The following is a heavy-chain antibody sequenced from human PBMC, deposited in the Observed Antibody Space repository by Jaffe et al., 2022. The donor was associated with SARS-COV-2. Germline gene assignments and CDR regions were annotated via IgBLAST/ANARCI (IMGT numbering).Heavy chain of an antibody. Sequence: QVQLVESGGGLVKPGGSLRLSCAASGFTFSDYYMSWIRQAPGKGLEWVSYISSSGSTIYYANSVKGRFTISRDNAKNSLYLQMNSLRAEDTAVYYCARGQSLTIFGVVTEAYYLDYWGQGTLVTVSS. CDR3: ARGQSLTIFGVVTEAYYLDY. CDR2: ISSSGSTI. CDR1: GFTFSDYY. V-gene: IGHV3-11*01. D-gene: IGHD3-3*01. J-gene: IGHJ4*02.